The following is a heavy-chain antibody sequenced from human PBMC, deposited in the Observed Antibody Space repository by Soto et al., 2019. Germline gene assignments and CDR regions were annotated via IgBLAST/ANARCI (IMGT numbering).Heavy chain of an antibody. V-gene: IGHV4-59*01. CDR2: ISDSGVT. Sequence: SETLSLTCSVSGDSIIRSFWGWIRQSPGKGLEYIGYISDSGVTDYDPSLKSRVTISVDTSKNQFSLKLTSVTAADTAVYYCARGAGDFSGADSFDIWGQGTMVTVSS. CDR1: GDSIIRSF. J-gene: IGHJ3*02. D-gene: IGHD3-10*01. CDR3: ARGAGDFSGADSFDI.